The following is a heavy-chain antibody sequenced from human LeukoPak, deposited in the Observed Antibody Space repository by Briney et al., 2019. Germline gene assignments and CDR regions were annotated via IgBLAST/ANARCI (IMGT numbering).Heavy chain of an antibody. J-gene: IGHJ6*03. CDR2: IYHSGST. CDR1: GYSISSGYY. Sequence: SETLSLTCTVSGYSISSGYYWGWIRQPPGKGLEWIGSIYHSGSTYYNPSLKSRVTISVDTSKNQFSLKLSSVTAADTAVYYCARADSSSSYDYYYYYYMDVWGKGTTVTVSS. CDR3: ARADSSSSYDYYYYYYMDV. D-gene: IGHD6-6*01. V-gene: IGHV4-38-2*02.